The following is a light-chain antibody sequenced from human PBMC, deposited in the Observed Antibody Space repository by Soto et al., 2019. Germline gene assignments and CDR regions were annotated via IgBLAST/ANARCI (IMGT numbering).Light chain of an antibody. CDR2: AAY. CDR3: QQLNSYPIT. J-gene: IGKJ5*01. Sequence: IQLTQSPSSLPAPLRDRVTITCLASQGISSYLGWYQQKPGKAPKLLIYAAYTLQSGVPSMFGGGGSGTDFTLTISSLQPEDFANYCWQQLNSYPITFGQGTRLEIK. V-gene: IGKV1-9*01. CDR1: QGISSY.